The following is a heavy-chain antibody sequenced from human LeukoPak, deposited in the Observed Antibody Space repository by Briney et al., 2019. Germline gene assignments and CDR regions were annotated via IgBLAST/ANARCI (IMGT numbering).Heavy chain of an antibody. V-gene: IGHV3-33*01. CDR1: GFTFSSYG. CDR2: IWYDGSNK. J-gene: IGHJ4*02. Sequence: GGSLGPSWAASGFTFSSYGMHWVRRAPGRGLEWVAVIWYDGSNKYYADSVKGRFTISRDNSKNTLYLQMNSLRAEDTAVYYCARVLDGYTDYWGQGTLVTVSS. D-gene: IGHD5-24*01. CDR3: ARVLDGYTDY.